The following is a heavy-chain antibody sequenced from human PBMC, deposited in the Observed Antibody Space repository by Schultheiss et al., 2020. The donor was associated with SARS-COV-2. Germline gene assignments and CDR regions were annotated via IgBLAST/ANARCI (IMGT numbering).Heavy chain of an antibody. CDR1: GFTFSSYW. Sequence: GGSLRLSCAASGFTFSSYWMSWVRQAPGKGLEWVANIKQDGSEKYYVDSVKGRFTISRDNAKNSLYLQMNSLRAEDTALYYCAKDKNPVIAAAGSLDYWGQGTLVTVSS. CDR3: AKDKNPVIAAAGSLDY. V-gene: IGHV3-7*03. J-gene: IGHJ4*02. CDR2: IKQDGSEK. D-gene: IGHD6-13*01.